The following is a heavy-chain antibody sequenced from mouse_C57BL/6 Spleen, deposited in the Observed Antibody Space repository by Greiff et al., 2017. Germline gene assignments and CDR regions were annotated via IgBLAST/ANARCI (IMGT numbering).Heavy chain of an antibody. CDR2: IHPNSGST. J-gene: IGHJ4*01. V-gene: IGHV1-64*01. CDR1: GYTFTSYW. CDR3: ARVKVYAMDC. D-gene: IGHD2-2*01. Sequence: QVQLQQPGAELVKPGASVKLSCKASGYTFTSYWMHWVKQRPGQGLEWIGMIHPNSGSTNYNEKFKSKATLTVDKSSSTAYMQHSSLTSEDSAVYYCARVKVYAMDCWGQRTSVTVAT.